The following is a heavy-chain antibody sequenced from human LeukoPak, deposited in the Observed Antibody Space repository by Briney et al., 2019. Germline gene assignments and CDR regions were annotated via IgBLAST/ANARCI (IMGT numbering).Heavy chain of an antibody. V-gene: IGHV3-21*04. J-gene: IGHJ3*02. D-gene: IGHD2-2*01. CDR1: GFTFSSYS. CDR2: ISSSSSYI. Sequence: TGGSLRLSCAASGFTFSSYSMNWVRQAPGKGLEWVSSISSSSSYIYYADSVKGRFTTSRDDSKNSLYLQMNSLKTEDTAVYYCARGYHSFDIWGHGTMVTVSS. CDR3: ARGYHSFDI.